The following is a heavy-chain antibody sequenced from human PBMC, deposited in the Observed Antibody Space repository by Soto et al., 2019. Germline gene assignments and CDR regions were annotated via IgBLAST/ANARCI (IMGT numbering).Heavy chain of an antibody. D-gene: IGHD3-3*01. J-gene: IGHJ3*02. V-gene: IGHV3-15*01. CDR3: TTDITNYDFWSGYDAFDI. Sequence: GGSLILSCAASGFTFSNAWMSWVRQAPGKGLEWVGRIKSKTDGGTTDYAAPVKGRFTISRDDSKNTLYLQMNSLKTEDTAVYYCTTDITNYDFWSGYDAFDIWGQGTMVTVSS. CDR2: IKSKTDGGTT. CDR1: GFTFSNAW.